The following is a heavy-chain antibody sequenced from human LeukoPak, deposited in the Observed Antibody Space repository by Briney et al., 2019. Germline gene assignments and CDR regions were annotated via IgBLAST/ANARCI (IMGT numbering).Heavy chain of an antibody. CDR2: MNPNSGNT. J-gene: IGHJ3*02. CDR1: GYTFTSYD. V-gene: IGHV1-8*03. Sequence: GASVKVSCKASGYTFTSYDINWVRQATGQGLEWMGWMNPNSGNTGYAQKLQGRVTITRNTSISTAYMELSSLRSEDTAVYYCARYYGSLDAFDIWGQGTMVTVSS. D-gene: IGHD4-17*01. CDR3: ARYYGSLDAFDI.